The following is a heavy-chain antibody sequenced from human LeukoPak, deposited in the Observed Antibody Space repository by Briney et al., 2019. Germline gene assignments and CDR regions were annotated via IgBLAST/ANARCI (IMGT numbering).Heavy chain of an antibody. CDR1: GGSISNSNYY. D-gene: IGHD6-13*01. CDR3: ARGNRKGKTAAGIVD. CDR2: IYYSGSI. J-gene: IGHJ4*02. V-gene: IGHV4-39*01. Sequence: WETLSLTCTVSGGSISNSNYYWGWIRQPPGKGLEWIGNIYYSGSIYYNPSLKSRVTISVDTSKNQFSLGLSSVTAADTAVYYCARGNRKGKTAAGIVDWGQGTLVTVSS.